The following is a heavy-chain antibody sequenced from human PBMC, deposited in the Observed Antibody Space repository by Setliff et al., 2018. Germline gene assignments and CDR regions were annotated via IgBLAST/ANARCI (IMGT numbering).Heavy chain of an antibody. CDR2: INHSGST. CDR1: GGSFSGYY. CDR3: ARGGLNEGWGSYRFEGYYYYGMDV. V-gene: IGHV4-34*01. Sequence: SETLSLTCAVYGGSFSGYYWSWIRQPPGKGLEWIGEINHSGSTNYNPSLKSRVTISVDTSKNQFSLKLSSVTAADKAVYYCARGGLNEGWGSYRFEGYYYYGMDVWGQGTTVTVSS. J-gene: IGHJ6*02. D-gene: IGHD3-16*02.